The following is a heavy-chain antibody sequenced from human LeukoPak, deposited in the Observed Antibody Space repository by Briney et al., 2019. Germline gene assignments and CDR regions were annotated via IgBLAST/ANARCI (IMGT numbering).Heavy chain of an antibody. Sequence: GSLRLSCAASGFTFSSYSMNWVRQAPGKGLEWVSSISSSSSYIYYADSVKGRFTISRDNAKNSLYLQMNSLRAEDTAVYYCARWYYDFWSGYYLLDYWGQGTLVTVSS. V-gene: IGHV3-21*01. D-gene: IGHD3-3*01. CDR3: ARWYYDFWSGYYLLDY. CDR2: ISSSSSYI. CDR1: GFTFSSYS. J-gene: IGHJ4*02.